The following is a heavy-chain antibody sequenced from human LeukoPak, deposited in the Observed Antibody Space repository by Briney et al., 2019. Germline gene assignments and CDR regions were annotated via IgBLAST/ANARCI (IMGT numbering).Heavy chain of an antibody. CDR2: ISGSGGST. D-gene: IGHD5-24*01. CDR1: GFTFSSYA. J-gene: IGHJ4*02. Sequence: QPGGSLRLSCAASGFTFSSYAMSWVRQAPGKGLEWVSAISGSGGSTYYADSVKGRFTISRDNSKNTLYLQMNSLRAEDTAVYYCARLEMATKIIDYWGQGTLVTVSS. V-gene: IGHV3-23*01. CDR3: ARLEMATKIIDY.